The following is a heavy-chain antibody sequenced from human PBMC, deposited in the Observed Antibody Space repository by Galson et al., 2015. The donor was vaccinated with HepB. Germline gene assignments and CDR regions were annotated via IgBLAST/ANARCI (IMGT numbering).Heavy chain of an antibody. CDR3: ARVSYSGYDYLNDWYFDL. CDR2: ISSSSSYT. Sequence: SLRLSCAASGFTFSDYYMSWIRQAPGKGLEWVSYISSSSSYTNYADSVKGRFTISRDNAKNSLYLQMNSLRAEDTAVYYCARVSYSGYDYLNDWYFDLWGRGTLVTVSS. D-gene: IGHD5-12*01. CDR1: GFTFSDYY. V-gene: IGHV3-11*05. J-gene: IGHJ2*01.